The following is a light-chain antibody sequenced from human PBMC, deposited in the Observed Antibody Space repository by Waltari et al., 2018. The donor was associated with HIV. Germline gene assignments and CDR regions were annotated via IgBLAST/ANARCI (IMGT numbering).Light chain of an antibody. CDR1: QDIEKY. CDR2: AAS. Sequence: DIQISQSPSSLSASLGGRVTIACQASQDIEKYLSWYQQKPGKGPKLLMYAASTLEIGVPSRFSGGGSGTDVNFTINNVQPDDFATYYCQQYKKLPLTFGGGTKVEIK. J-gene: IGKJ4*01. CDR3: QQYKKLPLT. V-gene: IGKV1-33*01.